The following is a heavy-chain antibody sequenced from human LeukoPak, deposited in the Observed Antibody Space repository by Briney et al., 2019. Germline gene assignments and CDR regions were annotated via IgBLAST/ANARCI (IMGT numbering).Heavy chain of an antibody. Sequence: GGSLRLSCAASGFTFSSYWMSWVRQAPGKGLEWVASMKQDGSEKYYVDSVKGRFTISRDNAKNSLDMQMNSLRVGDTAVYYCARGLAVAGTKGGYWGQGTLVTVSS. CDR1: GFTFSSYW. CDR3: ARGLAVAGTKGGY. D-gene: IGHD6-19*01. CDR2: MKQDGSEK. J-gene: IGHJ4*02. V-gene: IGHV3-7*01.